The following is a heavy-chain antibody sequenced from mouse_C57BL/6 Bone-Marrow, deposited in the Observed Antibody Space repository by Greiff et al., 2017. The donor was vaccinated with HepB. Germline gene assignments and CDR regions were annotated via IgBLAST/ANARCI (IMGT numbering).Heavy chain of an antibody. Sequence: EVQLQESGAELVRPGASVKLSCTASGFNIKDDYMHWVKQRPEQGLEWIGWIDPENGDTEYASKFQGKATITADTSSNTAYLQLSSLTSEDTAVYYCTTLTTLGYFDVWGTGTTVTVSS. CDR3: TTLTTLGYFDV. CDR1: GFNIKDDY. V-gene: IGHV14-4*01. J-gene: IGHJ1*03. D-gene: IGHD2-13*01. CDR2: IDPENGDT.